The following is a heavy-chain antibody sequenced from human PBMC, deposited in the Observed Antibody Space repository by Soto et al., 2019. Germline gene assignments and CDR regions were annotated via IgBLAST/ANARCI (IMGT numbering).Heavy chain of an antibody. J-gene: IGHJ6*02. CDR2: MNPNSGNT. CDR1: GYTFTSYD. CDR3: ARGTDYYGMDV. D-gene: IGHD4-17*01. Sequence: QVQLVQSGAEVKNPGASVKVSCKASGYTFTSYDINWVRQDTGQGLEWMGWMNPNSGNTGYAQKFQGRVTMNTSISTAYMELSSLRSEDTAVYYCARGTDYYGMDVWGQGTTVTVSS. V-gene: IGHV1-8*01.